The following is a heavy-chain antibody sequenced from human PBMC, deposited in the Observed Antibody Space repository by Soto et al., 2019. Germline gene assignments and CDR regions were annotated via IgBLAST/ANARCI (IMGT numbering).Heavy chain of an antibody. CDR1: RFTFTRSP. CDR2: ISGSGGGT. V-gene: IGHV3-23*01. J-gene: IGHJ6*02. CDR3: VKRGTVTTDYYGMDV. D-gene: IGHD4-17*01. Sequence: GGSLRLSCAASRFTFTRSPMSWVRQAPVRGLEWASAISGSGGGTYYADSVRGRFTISRDNSKNTVYLQMNSLRDEDTAIYYCVKRGTVTTDYYGMDVWGQGTTVTVSS.